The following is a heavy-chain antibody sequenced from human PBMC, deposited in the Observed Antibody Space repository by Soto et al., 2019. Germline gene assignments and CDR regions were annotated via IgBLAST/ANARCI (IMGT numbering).Heavy chain of an antibody. CDR1: RFTFNSNW. Sequence: GGSLRLSCAASRFTFNSNWMSWVRQAPGKGLEWVSNINPDGSQKWYVDSVKGRFAISRDNAKNSLFLEMNNLRAEDTAVYYCARGDYDDSSGPFSDAFDIWGQGTMVTVSS. CDR2: INPDGSQK. J-gene: IGHJ3*02. CDR3: ARGDYDDSSGPFSDAFDI. D-gene: IGHD3-22*01. V-gene: IGHV3-7*04.